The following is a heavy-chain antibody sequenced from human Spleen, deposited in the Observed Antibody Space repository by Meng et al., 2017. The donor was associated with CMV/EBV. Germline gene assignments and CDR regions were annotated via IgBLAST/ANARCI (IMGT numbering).Heavy chain of an antibody. V-gene: IGHV4-61*01. J-gene: IGHJ4*02. CDR3: ARIPYRTGPYYFDF. Sequence: SETLSLTCTVSGGSVSSGSYYWSWIRQPPGKGLEWIGHMYHSGNTYYNPSLKSRVAISLATSKNQFSLILTSVTAADTAIYYCARIPYRTGPYYFDFWGRGTLVTVSS. CDR1: GGSVSSGSYY. D-gene: IGHD3/OR15-3a*01. CDR2: MYHSGNT.